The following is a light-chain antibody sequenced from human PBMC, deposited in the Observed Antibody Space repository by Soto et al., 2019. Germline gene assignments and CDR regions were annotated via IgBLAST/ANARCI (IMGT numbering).Light chain of an antibody. CDR2: TNN. CDR1: SSNIGRNT. J-gene: IGLJ3*02. Sequence: QSVLTQPPSASGTPGQRVTISCSGSSSNIGRNTVNWFQQLPGTAPKLLIYTNNQRPSGVPDRFSGSKSGSSASLAISGLQSEEEADYYCAAWDDSLNGWVFGGGTKLTVL. CDR3: AAWDDSLNGWV. V-gene: IGLV1-44*01.